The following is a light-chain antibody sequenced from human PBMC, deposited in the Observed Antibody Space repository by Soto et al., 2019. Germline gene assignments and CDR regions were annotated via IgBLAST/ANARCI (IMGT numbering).Light chain of an antibody. J-gene: IGKJ1*01. Sequence: ETVMTQSPATLSVSPGERATLSCRARQSVGPNVAWYQHKAGQAPRRLIYGPSPRATGVPARFSGSAPGAEYAHTISSLQSEDYAVYYCQEYSNWWNFGQGTKIDIK. V-gene: IGKV3-15*01. CDR1: QSVGPN. CDR3: QEYSNWWN. CDR2: GPS.